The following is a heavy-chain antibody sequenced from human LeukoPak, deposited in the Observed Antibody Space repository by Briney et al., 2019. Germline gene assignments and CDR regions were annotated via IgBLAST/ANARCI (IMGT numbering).Heavy chain of an antibody. CDR3: VSSGLSGYYYMDV. CDR2: ISSSGSTI. CDR1: GFTFSSYE. V-gene: IGHV3-48*03. D-gene: IGHD1-26*01. Sequence: GGSLRLSCAASGFTFSSYEMNWVRQAPGKGLEWVSYISSSGSTIYYADSVKGRFTISRDNAKNTLYLQMNSLRAEDTAVYYCVSSGLSGYYYMDVWGKGTTVTVSS. J-gene: IGHJ6*03.